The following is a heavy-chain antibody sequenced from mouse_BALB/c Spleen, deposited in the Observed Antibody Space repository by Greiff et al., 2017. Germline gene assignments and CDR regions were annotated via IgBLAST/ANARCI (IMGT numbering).Heavy chain of an antibody. CDR1: GYAFTNYL. J-gene: IGHJ2*01. D-gene: IGHD1-1*02. CDR3: AREGDYGGGFDY. V-gene: IGHV1-54*01. Sequence: QVQLQQSGAELVRPGTSVKVSCKASGYAFTNYLIEWVKQRPGQGLEWIGVINPGSGGTNYNEKFKGKATLTAHKSSSTAYVQLSSLTSDDSAVYFCAREGDYGGGFDYWGQGTTLTVSA. CDR2: INPGSGGT.